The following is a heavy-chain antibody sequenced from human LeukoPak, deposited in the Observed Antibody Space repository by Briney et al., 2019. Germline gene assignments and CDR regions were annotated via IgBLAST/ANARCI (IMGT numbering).Heavy chain of an antibody. CDR1: GFSFSSYA. D-gene: IGHD5-18*01. J-gene: IGHJ4*02. CDR2: ISGSGIGT. Sequence: GGSLRLSCAASGFSFSSYAMTWVRQAPGKGLEWVSAISGSGIGTYYADSVKGRFTISRDNPKNTLYLQMNSLRAEDTAVYYCAKNGGDSYGTGHFDYWGQGTLVTVSS. V-gene: IGHV3-23*01. CDR3: AKNGGDSYGTGHFDY.